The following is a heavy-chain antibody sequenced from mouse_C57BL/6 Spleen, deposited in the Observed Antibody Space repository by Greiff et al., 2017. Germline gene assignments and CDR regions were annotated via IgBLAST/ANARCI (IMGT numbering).Heavy chain of an antibody. Sequence: QVQLQQSGAELMKPGASVKLSCKATGYTFTGYWIEWVKQRPGHGLEWIGEILPGSGSTNYNEKFKGKATFTADTSSNTAYMQLSSLTTDDSAIXYCARAHYYGSSYVPYFDYWGKGTTLTVSS. J-gene: IGHJ2*01. CDR2: ILPGSGST. CDR3: ARAHYYGSSYVPYFDY. CDR1: GYTFTGYW. D-gene: IGHD1-1*01. V-gene: IGHV1-9*01.